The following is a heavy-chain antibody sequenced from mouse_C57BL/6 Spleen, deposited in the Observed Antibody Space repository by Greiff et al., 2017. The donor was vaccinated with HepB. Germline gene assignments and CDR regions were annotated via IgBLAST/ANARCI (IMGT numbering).Heavy chain of an antibody. D-gene: IGHD2-3*01. CDR3: ARNGVYDGYYEEENYYAMDY. J-gene: IGHJ4*01. Sequence: QVQLQQPGAELVKPGASVKLSCKASGYTFTSYWMHWVKQRPGQGLEWIGMIHPNSGSTNYNEKFKSKATLTVDKSSSTAYMQLSSLTSEDSAVYYCARNGVYDGYYEEENYYAMDYWGQGTSVTVSS. CDR2: IHPNSGST. CDR1: GYTFTSYW. V-gene: IGHV1-64*01.